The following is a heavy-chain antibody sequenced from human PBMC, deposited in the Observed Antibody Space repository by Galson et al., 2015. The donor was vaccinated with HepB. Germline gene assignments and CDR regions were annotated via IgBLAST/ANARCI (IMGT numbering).Heavy chain of an antibody. D-gene: IGHD6-13*01. CDR2: ISDSGATT. CDR3: AKGPSRRWSAFHS. V-gene: IGHV3-23*01. J-gene: IGHJ3*02. CDR1: GFTVSSYD. Sequence: SLRLSCAAPGFTVSSYDMNWVRQAPGKGLEWVSRISDSGATTHYADSVKGRVTISRDNSKNTLYLQMSSLRAEDSALYYCAKGPSRRWSAFHSCGQVTMFIVTA.